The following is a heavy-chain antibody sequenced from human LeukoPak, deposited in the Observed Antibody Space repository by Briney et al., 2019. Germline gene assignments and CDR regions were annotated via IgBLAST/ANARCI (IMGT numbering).Heavy chain of an antibody. CDR1: GYTFTSYG. J-gene: IGHJ3*02. D-gene: IGHD3-10*01. Sequence: ASVKVSCKASGYTFTSYGISWVRQAPGQGLEWMGWISAYNGNTNYAQKLQGRVTMTTDTSTSTAYMELRSLRSDDTTVYYCARGMWYYYGSGSYRDAFDIWGQGTMVTVSS. V-gene: IGHV1-18*01. CDR2: ISAYNGNT. CDR3: ARGMWYYYGSGSYRDAFDI.